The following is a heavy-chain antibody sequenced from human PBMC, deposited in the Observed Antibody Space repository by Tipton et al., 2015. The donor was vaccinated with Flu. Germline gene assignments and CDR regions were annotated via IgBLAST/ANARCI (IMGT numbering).Heavy chain of an antibody. J-gene: IGHJ5*02. CDR1: GGTFISYA. CDR2: IIPISGTT. CDR3: ARSSSGRGDYDH. Sequence: QSGAEVKKPGSSVKVSCKASGGTFISYAMSWVRQAPGQGLEWLGRIIPISGTTNYAQKLQGRVTISADESTSTAYMELSSLKSDDTALYYCARSSSGRGDYDHWGQGTLVTVSS. D-gene: IGHD4-17*01. V-gene: IGHV1-69*15.